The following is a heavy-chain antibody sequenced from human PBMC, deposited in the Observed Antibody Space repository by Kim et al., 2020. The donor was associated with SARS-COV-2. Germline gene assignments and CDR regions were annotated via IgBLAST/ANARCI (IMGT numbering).Heavy chain of an antibody. J-gene: IGHJ4*02. CDR1: GFTFSSYA. Sequence: GGSLRLSCAASGFTFSSYAMSWVRQAPGKGLEWVSAISGSGGSTYYADSVKGRFTISRDNSKNTLYLQMNSLRAEDTAVYYCAKDVNMIVVVITDYWGQGTLVTVSS. CDR3: AKDVNMIVVVITDY. D-gene: IGHD3-22*01. V-gene: IGHV3-23*01. CDR2: ISGSGGST.